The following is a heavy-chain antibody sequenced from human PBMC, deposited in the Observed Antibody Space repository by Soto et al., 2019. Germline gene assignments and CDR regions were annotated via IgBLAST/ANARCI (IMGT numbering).Heavy chain of an antibody. J-gene: IGHJ6*02. CDR3: ARDNSGGSSNPYYYLTHV. D-gene: IGHD1-26*01. CDR2: ISSSSSYI. Sequence: QRLSCAASGFTFSSYSMNWVRQAPGKGLEWVSSISSSSSYIYYADSVKGRFTISRDNAKNSLYLQMNSLRAEDTAVYYCARDNSGGSSNPYYYLTHVWAQATTDAV. V-gene: IGHV3-21*01. CDR1: GFTFSSYS.